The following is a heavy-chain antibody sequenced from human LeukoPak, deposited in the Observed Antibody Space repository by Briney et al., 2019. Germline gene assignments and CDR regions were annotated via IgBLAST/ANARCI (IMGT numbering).Heavy chain of an antibody. CDR1: GYSFTSDW. D-gene: IGHD3-10*01. V-gene: IGHV5-51*01. CDR3: ARVTMVRGVTYWFDP. J-gene: IGHJ5*02. CDR2: IYSGYSDT. Sequence: GESLKIPCKGSGYSFTSDWIGWVRQMPGKGLGWVGIIYSGYSDTRYSPAFQGQVTISADQSITTAYLQWSSLKASDTPMYYCARVTMVRGVTYWFDPWGQGTLVTVSS.